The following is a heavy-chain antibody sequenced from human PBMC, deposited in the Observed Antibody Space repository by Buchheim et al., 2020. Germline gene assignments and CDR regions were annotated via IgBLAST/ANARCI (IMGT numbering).Heavy chain of an antibody. D-gene: IGHD2-15*01. CDR1: GGSFSGYY. CDR3: ARGPGCCSGGSCH. V-gene: IGHV4-34*01. CDR2: INHSGST. Sequence: QVQLQQWGAGLLKPSETLSLTCAVYGGSFSGYYWSWIRQPPGKGLEWIGEINHSGSTNYNPSLKSRVTISVDTSKNQFSLKLSSVTAADTAVYYCARGPGCCSGGSCHWGQGTL. J-gene: IGHJ4*02.